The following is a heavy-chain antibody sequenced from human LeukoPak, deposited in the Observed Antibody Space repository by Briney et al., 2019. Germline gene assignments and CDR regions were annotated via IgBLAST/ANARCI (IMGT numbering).Heavy chain of an antibody. CDR2: ISGSGGST. D-gene: IGHD3-3*01. Sequence: GGSLRLSCAASGFTFSSYAMSWVRQAPGKGLEWVSAISGSGGSTYYADSVKGRFTISRDNSKNTLYLQMNSLRAEDTAVYYCARTLYDFWSGYYGVVPAHDYYYGMDVWGQGTTVTVSS. CDR1: GFTFSSYA. J-gene: IGHJ6*02. CDR3: ARTLYDFWSGYYGVVPAHDYYYGMDV. V-gene: IGHV3-23*01.